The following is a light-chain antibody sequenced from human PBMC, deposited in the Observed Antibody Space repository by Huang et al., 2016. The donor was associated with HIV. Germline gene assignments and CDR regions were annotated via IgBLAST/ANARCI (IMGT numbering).Light chain of an antibody. CDR2: WAS. J-gene: IGKJ1*01. V-gene: IGKV4-1*01. CDR3: QQYYSSPQT. CDR1: QSVYSSSTSKDY. Sequence: DIIMTQSPDSLAVSSGERATLNCRSSQSVYSSSTSKDYMAWFQQKPGQPPRLLLVWASTREAGVPDRFSGSGSGTHFTLTIANLEAEDAAIYYCQQYYSSPQTFGQGTRVEVK.